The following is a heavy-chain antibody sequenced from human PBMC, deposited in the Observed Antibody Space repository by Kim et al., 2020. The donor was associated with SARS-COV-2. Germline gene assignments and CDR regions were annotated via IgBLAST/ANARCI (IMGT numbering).Heavy chain of an antibody. CDR1: GGSISSSNW. Sequence: SETLSLTCAVSGGSISSSNWWSWVRQPPGKGLEWIGEIYHSGSTNYNPSLKSRVTISVDKSKNQFSLKLSSVTAADTAVYYCARDTRMVRGVIIRVGMDVWGQGTTVTVSS. J-gene: IGHJ6*02. V-gene: IGHV4-4*02. CDR3: ARDTRMVRGVIIRVGMDV. CDR2: IYHSGST. D-gene: IGHD3-10*01.